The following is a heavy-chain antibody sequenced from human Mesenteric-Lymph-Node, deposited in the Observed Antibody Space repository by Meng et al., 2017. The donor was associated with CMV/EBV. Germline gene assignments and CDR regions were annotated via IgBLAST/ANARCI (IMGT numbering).Heavy chain of an antibody. Sequence: SETLSLTCTVSGGSISTSSYYSGWIRQPPGKGLEWIGSIYYSGSTYYNPSLKSRVTISVDTSKNQFSLKLSSVTAADTAVYYCARHRTYFDYWGQGTLVTVSS. J-gene: IGHJ4*02. CDR1: GGSISTSSYY. V-gene: IGHV4-39*01. CDR2: IYYSGST. CDR3: ARHRTYFDY.